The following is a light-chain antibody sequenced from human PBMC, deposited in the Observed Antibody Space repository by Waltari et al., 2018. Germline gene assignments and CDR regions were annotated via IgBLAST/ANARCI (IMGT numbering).Light chain of an antibody. CDR2: EIT. V-gene: IGLV2-23*02. CDR3: CSYSGGGSV. J-gene: IGLJ1*01. Sequence: QSALTQPASVSGSPGQSVTIPCSGSDTNIGAYNLVSWYQQHPGRVPKLLLYEITKRPSGISDRFSGSKSGNTASLTISGLQADDEADYYCCSYSGGGSVFGTGTTVTVL. CDR1: DTNIGAYNL.